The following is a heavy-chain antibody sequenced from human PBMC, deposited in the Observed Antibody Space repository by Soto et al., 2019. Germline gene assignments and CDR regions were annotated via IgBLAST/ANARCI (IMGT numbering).Heavy chain of an antibody. CDR2: ISSSGSTI. CDR3: ARSLDYTETVFDY. J-gene: IGHJ4*02. V-gene: IGHV3-11*01. CDR1: GFTFSDYY. Sequence: GGSLRLSCAASGFTFSDYYMSWIRQAPGKVLEWVSYISSSGSTIYYADSVKGRFTISRDNAKNSLYLQMNSLRAEDTAVYYCARSLDYTETVFDYWGQGTLVTVSS. D-gene: IGHD4-4*01.